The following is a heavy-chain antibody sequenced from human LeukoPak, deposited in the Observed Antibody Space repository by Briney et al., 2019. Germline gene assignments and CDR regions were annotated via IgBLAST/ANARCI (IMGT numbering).Heavy chain of an antibody. D-gene: IGHD6-19*01. V-gene: IGHV4-34*01. J-gene: IGHJ4*02. CDR3: AAVYSSGWYVDY. CDR1: GGSFSGYY. Sequence: SSETLSLTCAVYGGSFSGYYWSWIRQPPGKGLEWIGEINHSGSTNYSPSLKSRVTISVDTSKNQFSLKLSSVTAADTAVYYCAAVYSSGWYVDYWGQGTLVTVSS. CDR2: INHSGST.